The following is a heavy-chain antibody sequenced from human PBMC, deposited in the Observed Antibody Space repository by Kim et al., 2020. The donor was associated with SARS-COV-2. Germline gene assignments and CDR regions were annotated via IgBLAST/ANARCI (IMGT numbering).Heavy chain of an antibody. CDR3: ARDYGEWELLPLDY. Sequence: ADSGKGRFTNSRDNAKNSLYLQMNSLRDEDTAVYYCARDYGEWELLPLDYWGQGTLVTVSS. D-gene: IGHD1-26*01. V-gene: IGHV3-48*02. J-gene: IGHJ4*02.